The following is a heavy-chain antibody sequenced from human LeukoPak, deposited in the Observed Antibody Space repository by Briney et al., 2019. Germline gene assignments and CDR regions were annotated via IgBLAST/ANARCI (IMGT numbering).Heavy chain of an antibody. V-gene: IGHV3-30*19. CDR3: ARAMVRGVIPY. J-gene: IGHJ4*02. D-gene: IGHD3-10*01. Sequence: GGSLRLSCAASGFTFSSYGMHWVRQAPGKGLEWLAVISNDGTIQYYADSVKGRFTISRDNSRNIMNLQTDSLRPEDTALYYCARAMVRGVIPYWGQGTLVTVSS. CDR1: GFTFSSYG. CDR2: ISNDGTIQ.